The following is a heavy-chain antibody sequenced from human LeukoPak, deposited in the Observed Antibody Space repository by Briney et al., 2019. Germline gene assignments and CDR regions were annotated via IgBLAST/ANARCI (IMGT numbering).Heavy chain of an antibody. V-gene: IGHV1-46*01. Sequence: ASVKVSCRASGYTFINYFMHWVRQAPGQGLEWMGIINPSGGSTSYAQKFQGRVTMTGDTSTTTVYMELSSLRSEDTAVYYCARVTGGSYFKFDNWGQGTQVTVSS. CDR1: GYTFINYF. CDR3: ARVTGGSYFKFDN. D-gene: IGHD1-26*01. CDR2: INPSGGST. J-gene: IGHJ4*02.